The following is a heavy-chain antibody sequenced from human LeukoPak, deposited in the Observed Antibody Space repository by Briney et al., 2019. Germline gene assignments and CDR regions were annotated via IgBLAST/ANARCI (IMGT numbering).Heavy chain of an antibody. CDR1: GGSINKSNW. CDR2: IYHSGST. CDR3: AREPLDCNGGSCFGADTAFAI. D-gene: IGHD2-15*01. V-gene: IGHV4-4*02. Sequence: PAETLTLTCAVSGGSINKSNWWSWLRQPPGKGLEWIGEIYHSGSTNCNPSLKSRVTISVDKSKNQFSLNLSSVTAADTAVYYCAREPLDCNGGSCFGADTAFAICGQASMVSVSS. J-gene: IGHJ3*02.